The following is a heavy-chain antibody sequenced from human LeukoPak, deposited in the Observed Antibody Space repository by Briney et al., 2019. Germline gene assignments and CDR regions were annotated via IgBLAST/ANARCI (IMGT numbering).Heavy chain of an antibody. D-gene: IGHD1-26*01. CDR3: ATDPGGSPMAYY. CDR1: GYTLTELS. CDR2: FDPEDGET. V-gene: IGHV1-24*01. J-gene: IGHJ4*02. Sequence: ASVKVSCKVSGYTLTELSMHWVRQAPGKGLEWMGGFDPEDGETIYAQKFQGRVTMTEDTSTDTAYMELSSLRSEDTAVYYCATDPGGSPMAYYWGQGTLVTVSS.